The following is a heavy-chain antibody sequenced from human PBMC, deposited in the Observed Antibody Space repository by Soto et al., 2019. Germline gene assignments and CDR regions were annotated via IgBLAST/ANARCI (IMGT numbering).Heavy chain of an antibody. Sequence: QVQLVQSGAEVKKPGASVKISCKASGYTFTRNHMHWVRQAPGQGLEWMGVFSFRDDGVRYAQKFQGRVTLPRDTSTSTFYMELTSLRFEDSAMYYCARDNSGWSVDYWGQGTLVTVSS. V-gene: IGHV1-46*01. CDR3: ARDNSGWSVDY. CDR2: FSFRDDGV. CDR1: GYTFTRNH. J-gene: IGHJ4*02. D-gene: IGHD6-19*01.